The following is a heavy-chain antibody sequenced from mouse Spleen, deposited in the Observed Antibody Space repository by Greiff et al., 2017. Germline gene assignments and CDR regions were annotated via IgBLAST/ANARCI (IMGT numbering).Heavy chain of an antibody. CDR3: TREGGLLKAMDY. CDR2: IYPGNSDT. D-gene: IGHD2-3*01. J-gene: IGHJ4*01. CDR1: GYSFTSYW. Sequence: EVQLQQSGTVLARPGASVKMSCKASGYSFTSYWMHWVKQRPGQGLEWIGAIYPGNSDTSYNQKFKGKAKLTAVTSASTAYMELSSLTNEDSAVYYCTREGGLLKAMDYWGQGTSVTVSS. V-gene: IGHV1-5*01.